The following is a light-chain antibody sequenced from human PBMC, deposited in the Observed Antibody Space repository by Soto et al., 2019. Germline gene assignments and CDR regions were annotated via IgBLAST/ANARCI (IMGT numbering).Light chain of an antibody. CDR1: QIITRW. CDR2: DAS. CDR3: QQYSRYPRT. Sequence: DIQMTQSPSTLSASVGDRVTITCLASQIITRWLAWYQQRPGSAPKLLIFDASTLESGVPSRFSGSGSGTEFTLTISSLQPDDFETYYRQQYSRYPRTFGQGTKVDIX. V-gene: IGKV1-5*01. J-gene: IGKJ1*01.